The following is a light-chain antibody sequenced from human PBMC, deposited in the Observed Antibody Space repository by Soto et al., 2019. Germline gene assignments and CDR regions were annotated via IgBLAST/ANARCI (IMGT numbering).Light chain of an antibody. Sequence: QSVLIQPASVSGSLGLSIAISCSGTSSDVGAYNYVSWYQQHSGKAPKLMIYDVNYRPSGISDRFSASKSGNTATLTISRLQAEDEADYYCSSYTTSSSYVFGSGTKVTVL. CDR2: DVN. V-gene: IGLV2-14*01. J-gene: IGLJ1*01. CDR1: SSDVGAYNY. CDR3: SSYTTSSSYV.